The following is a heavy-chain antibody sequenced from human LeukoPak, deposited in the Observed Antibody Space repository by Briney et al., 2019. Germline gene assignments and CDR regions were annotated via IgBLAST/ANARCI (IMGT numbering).Heavy chain of an antibody. V-gene: IGHV1-18*01. CDR3: ARVIVGAYWFDP. D-gene: IGHD1-26*01. J-gene: IGHJ5*02. Sequence: ASVKVSCKASGYTFTSYGISWVRQAPGQGLEWMGWISAYNGNTNYAQKLQGRVTMTTDTSTSTAYMELSSLRSEDTAVYYCARVIVGAYWFDPWGQGTLVTVSS. CDR2: ISAYNGNT. CDR1: GYTFTSYG.